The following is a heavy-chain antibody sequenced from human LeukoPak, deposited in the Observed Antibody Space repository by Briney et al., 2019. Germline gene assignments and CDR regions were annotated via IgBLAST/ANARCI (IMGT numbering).Heavy chain of an antibody. CDR1: GGTFSSYA. CDR2: IIPILGIA. J-gene: IGHJ6*02. Sequence: SVKVSCKASGGTFSSYAISWVRQAPGQGLEWMGRIIPILGIANYAQKFQGRVTITADKSTSTAYMELSSLRSEDTAVYYCARAPHTLPPRYGMDVWGQGTTVTVSS. D-gene: IGHD2/OR15-2a*01. V-gene: IGHV1-69*04. CDR3: ARAPHTLPPRYGMDV.